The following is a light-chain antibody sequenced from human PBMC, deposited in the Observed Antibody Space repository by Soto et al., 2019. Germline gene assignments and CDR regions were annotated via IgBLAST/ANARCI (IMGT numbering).Light chain of an antibody. J-gene: IGKJ1*01. Sequence: EIVLTQSPATLSLSPGERATLSCRASQSVRSYLAWYQHKPGQAPRLLIYDASNRATGIPARFSGSGSGTDFTLTISSLEPEDFADYYCQQRSSWLWTFGKGTKVEIK. CDR2: DAS. CDR1: QSVRSY. V-gene: IGKV3-11*01. CDR3: QQRSSWLWT.